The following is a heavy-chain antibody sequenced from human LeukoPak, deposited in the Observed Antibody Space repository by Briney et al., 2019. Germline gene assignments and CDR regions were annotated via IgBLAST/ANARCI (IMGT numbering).Heavy chain of an antibody. CDR1: GYTFTSYD. Sequence: ASVKVSCKASGYTFTSYDINWVRQATGQGLEWMGWMNPNSGNTGYAQKFQGRVTTTRNTSISTAYMELSSLRSEDTAVYYCARGLIAVAGTFVWFDPWGQGTLVTVSS. V-gene: IGHV1-8*01. D-gene: IGHD6-19*01. CDR3: ARGLIAVAGTFVWFDP. J-gene: IGHJ5*02. CDR2: MNPNSGNT.